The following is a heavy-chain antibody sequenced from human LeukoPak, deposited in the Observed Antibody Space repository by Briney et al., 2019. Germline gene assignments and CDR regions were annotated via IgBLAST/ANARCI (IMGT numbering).Heavy chain of an antibody. D-gene: IGHD6-13*01. Sequence: GKSLRLSCTASAFTFSSYAVHWVRQAPGKGLEWVAVISYDGSNKYYADSVKGRFTISRDNSKSTLFLQMNSPSAEDTAVYYCARGIAATNYMDVWGKGTTVTVSS. CDR2: ISYDGSNK. J-gene: IGHJ6*03. CDR3: ARGIAATNYMDV. CDR1: AFTFSSYA. V-gene: IGHV3-30-3*01.